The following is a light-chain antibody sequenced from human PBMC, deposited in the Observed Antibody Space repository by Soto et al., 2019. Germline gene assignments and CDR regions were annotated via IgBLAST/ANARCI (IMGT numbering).Light chain of an antibody. CDR3: CSYAGSSTFGVV. CDR2: EGS. CDR1: SSDVGSYNL. J-gene: IGLJ2*01. V-gene: IGLV2-23*03. Sequence: QSALTQPASVSGSPGQSITISCTGTSSDVGSYNLVSWYQQHTGKAPKLMIYEGSKRPSGVSNRFSGSKSGNTASLTISGLQAEDEADYYCCSYAGSSTFGVVFGGGTKRTVL.